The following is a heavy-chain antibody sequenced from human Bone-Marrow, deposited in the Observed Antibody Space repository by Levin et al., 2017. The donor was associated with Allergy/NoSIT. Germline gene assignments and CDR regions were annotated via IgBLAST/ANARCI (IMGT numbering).Heavy chain of an antibody. J-gene: IGHJ4*02. V-gene: IGHV3-43*01. CDR2: ISWDASTT. CDR1: GFTFNDYT. Sequence: GGSLRLSCAASGFTFNDYTMHWVRQAPQRGLEWVSLISWDASTTYYADSVRGRFTICRDNSKNALYLQMNSLTTEDTALYYCAKDLSPRIAVTGNIEYWGQGTLVTVSS. D-gene: IGHD6-19*01. CDR3: AKDLSPRIAVTGNIEY.